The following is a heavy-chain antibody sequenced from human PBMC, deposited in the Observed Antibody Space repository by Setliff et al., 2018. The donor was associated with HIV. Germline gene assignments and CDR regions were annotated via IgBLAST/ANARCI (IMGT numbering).Heavy chain of an antibody. CDR1: AFTMSSYY. Sequence: PSETLSLTCSVSAFTMSSYYWSFFRQPPGGGVEWIGCVYYSGTTNYSPSLKSRVTISIDTSKNQFSLRLSSVTAADTAMYYCARGPKLTARREGVFDTWGRGTMVTVSS. CDR2: VYYSGTT. V-gene: IGHV4-59*01. D-gene: IGHD2-21*02. CDR3: ARGPKLTARREGVFDT. J-gene: IGHJ3*02.